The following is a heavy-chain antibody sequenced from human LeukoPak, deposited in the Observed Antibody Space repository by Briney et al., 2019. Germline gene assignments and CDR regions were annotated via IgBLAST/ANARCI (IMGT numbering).Heavy chain of an antibody. J-gene: IGHJ5*02. CDR2: IYYSGTT. CDR1: GDSITSSTYY. CDR3: ARYHRVDCSFEP. V-gene: IGHV4-39*02. D-gene: IGHD2-21*01. Sequence: SETLSLTCTVSGDSITSSTYYWGWIRQPPGKGLEWIGSIYYSGTTYYNPPLKSRVIISVDTSKNHFSLKLSSVTAADTAVYYCARYHRVDCSFEPSGQGTLVTVSS.